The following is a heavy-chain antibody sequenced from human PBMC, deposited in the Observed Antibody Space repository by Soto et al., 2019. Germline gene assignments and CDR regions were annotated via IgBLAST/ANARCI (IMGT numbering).Heavy chain of an antibody. CDR1: GFTFNNYA. V-gene: IGHV3-23*01. Sequence: EVQLLESGGGLVQPGGSLRLSCAASGFTFNNYAMNWVRQAPGKGLEWVSAISGIGDNTDYTASVKGRFTISRDNSKNTMYLQMNSLRAEDTAVYYCAKDSYGGYPTTFDYWGQGTLVTVSS. CDR2: ISGIGDNT. CDR3: AKDSYGGYPTTFDY. D-gene: IGHD5-12*01. J-gene: IGHJ4*02.